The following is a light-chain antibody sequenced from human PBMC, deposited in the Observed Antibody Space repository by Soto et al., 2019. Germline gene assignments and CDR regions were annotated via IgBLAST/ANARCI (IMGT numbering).Light chain of an antibody. J-gene: IGKJ1*01. Sequence: IVFTQSPGTLSFSPGERATLSCRASQSISSTYLAWYQQKPGQAPRLLIYGASSRATGIPDRFSGSGSGADFTLTISRLEPEDFAVYFCQQFHGSPRTFGQGTKVDIK. CDR1: QSISSTY. V-gene: IGKV3-20*01. CDR2: GAS. CDR3: QQFHGSPRT.